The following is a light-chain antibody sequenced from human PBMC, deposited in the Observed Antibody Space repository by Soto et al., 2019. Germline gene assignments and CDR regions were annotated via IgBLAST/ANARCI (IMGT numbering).Light chain of an antibody. CDR3: AAWDDSLSGVV. CDR2: RNN. V-gene: IGLV1-47*01. J-gene: IGLJ2*01. CDR1: SSNIGSNY. Sequence: QSVLTQPPSASWTPGQRVTISCSGSSSNIGSNYVFWYQHLPGTAPKLLIYRNNQRPSGVPDRFSGSKSGTSASLAISGLRSEDETDYYCAAWDDSLSGVVFGGGTKLTVL.